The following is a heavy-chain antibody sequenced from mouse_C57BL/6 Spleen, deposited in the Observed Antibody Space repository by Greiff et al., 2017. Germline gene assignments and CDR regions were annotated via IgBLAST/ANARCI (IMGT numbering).Heavy chain of an antibody. D-gene: IGHD1-1*01. CDR3: ARRYGSSGWFAY. Sequence: EVKLVESGPELVKPGASVKISCKASGYSFTGYYMNWVKQSPEKSLEWIGEINPSTGGTTYNQQFKAKATLTVDKSSSTAYMQLKSLTSEDSAVYYCARRYGSSGWFAYWGQGTLVTVSA. V-gene: IGHV1-42*01. CDR1: GYSFTGYY. CDR2: INPSTGGT. J-gene: IGHJ3*01.